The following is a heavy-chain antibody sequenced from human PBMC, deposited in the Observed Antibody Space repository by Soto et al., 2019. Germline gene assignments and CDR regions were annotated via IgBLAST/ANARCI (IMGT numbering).Heavy chain of an antibody. D-gene: IGHD6-13*01. J-gene: IGHJ6*02. CDR2: ISSSGSTI. CDR3: ARDQAAGSFFPYYYGMDV. V-gene: IGHV3-48*03. Sequence: EVQLVESGGGLVQPGGSLRLSCAASGFTFSTYEMNWVRQAPGKGLEWVSYISSSGSTIYYADSVKGRFTISRDNVKNSLYLQMNSLRAEDTAVYYCARDQAAGSFFPYYYGMDVWGQGTTVTVSS. CDR1: GFTFSTYE.